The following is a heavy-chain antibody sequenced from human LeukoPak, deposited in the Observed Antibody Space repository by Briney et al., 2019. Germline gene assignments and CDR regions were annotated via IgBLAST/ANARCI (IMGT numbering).Heavy chain of an antibody. CDR3: AKEGSGSYYFDY. D-gene: IGHD1-26*01. Sequence: PGGSLRLSCAASGFTFSSYGMHWVRQAPGKGLEWVAVIWYDGSNKYYADFVKGRFTISRDNSKNTLYLQMNSLRAEDTAVYYCAKEGSGSYYFDYWGQGTLVTVSS. CDR1: GFTFSSYG. J-gene: IGHJ4*02. V-gene: IGHV3-33*06. CDR2: IWYDGSNK.